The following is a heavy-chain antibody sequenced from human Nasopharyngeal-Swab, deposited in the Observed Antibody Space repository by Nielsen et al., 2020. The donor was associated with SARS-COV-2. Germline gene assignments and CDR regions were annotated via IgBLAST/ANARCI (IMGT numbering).Heavy chain of an antibody. D-gene: IGHD3-22*01. CDR3: ARLRNYDSSGYSTYYFDY. V-gene: IGHV4-59*13. CDR2: IYYSRST. J-gene: IGHJ4*02. Sequence: PGKGLEWIGYIYYSRSTNYNPSLKSRVTISVDTSKNQFSLKLSSVTAADTAVYYCARLRNYDSSGYSTYYFDYWGQGTLVTVSS.